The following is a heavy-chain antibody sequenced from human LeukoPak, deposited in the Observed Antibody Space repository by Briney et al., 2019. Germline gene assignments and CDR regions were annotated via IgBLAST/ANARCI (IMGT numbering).Heavy chain of an antibody. CDR3: AKDPRCSGGSCYYYYYYMDV. CDR2: ISGSGGST. D-gene: IGHD2-15*01. Sequence: GGSLRLSCTASGFIFSSFWMAWVRQAPGKGLEWVSAISGSGGSTYYADSVKGRFTISRDNSKNTLYLQMNSLRAEDTAVYYCAKDPRCSGGSCYYYYYYMDVWGKGTTVTVSS. CDR1: GFIFSSFW. V-gene: IGHV3-23*01. J-gene: IGHJ6*03.